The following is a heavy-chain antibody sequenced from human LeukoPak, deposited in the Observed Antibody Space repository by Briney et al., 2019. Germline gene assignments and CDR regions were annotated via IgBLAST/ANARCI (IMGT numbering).Heavy chain of an antibody. CDR1: GFTFSSYS. J-gene: IGHJ4*02. D-gene: IGHD3-3*01. CDR2: ISSSSSYI. Sequence: GGSLRLSCAASGFTFSSYSMNWVRQAPGKGLEWVSSISSSSSYIYYADSVKGRFTISRDNAKNSLYLQMNSLRAEDTAVYYCARDPSITIFGVVLEGYFDYWGQGTLVTVSS. CDR3: ARDPSITIFGVVLEGYFDY. V-gene: IGHV3-21*01.